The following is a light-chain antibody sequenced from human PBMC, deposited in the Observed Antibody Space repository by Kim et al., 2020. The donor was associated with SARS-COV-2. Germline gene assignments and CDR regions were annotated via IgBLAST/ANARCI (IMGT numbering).Light chain of an antibody. Sequence: GPSITISCTETSSDVGGYNYVSWYQHHPGKDPKRMIYDVSNRPSGVSNRFSGSKSDNTASLTISGLQAEDEANYYCSSYTSSSNYVFGNGTKVTVL. CDR3: SSYTSSSNYV. CDR1: SSDVGGYNY. V-gene: IGLV2-14*03. J-gene: IGLJ1*01. CDR2: DVS.